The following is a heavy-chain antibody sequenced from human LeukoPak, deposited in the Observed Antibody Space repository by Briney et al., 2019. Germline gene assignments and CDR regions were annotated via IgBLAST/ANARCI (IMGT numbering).Heavy chain of an antibody. CDR1: GFAFSSLA. V-gene: IGHV3-30-3*01. CDR3: ARSIGADY. Sequence: HPGTSLRLSCAVSGFAFSSLAMHWVRQAPGKGLEWVAFISYDGNNQYYADSVKGRFTISRDNSKNTLYLQMNSLRAENTAVYYCARSIGADYWGQGTLVTVSS. D-gene: IGHD4-17*01. CDR2: ISYDGNNQ. J-gene: IGHJ4*02.